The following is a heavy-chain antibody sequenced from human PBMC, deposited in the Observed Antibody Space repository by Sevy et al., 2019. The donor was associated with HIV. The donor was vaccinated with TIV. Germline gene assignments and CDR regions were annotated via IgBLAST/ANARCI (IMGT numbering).Heavy chain of an antibody. V-gene: IGHV4-34*01. Sequence: SETLSLTCAVYGGSFSGYYWSWIRQPPGKGLEWIGESNHSGSTNYNPSIKRPVTISVNTSKNQFSLQLCSVTAADTAVYYCASRAVVVVAATGYSWFDPWGQGTLVTVSS. CDR2: SNHSGST. CDR3: ASRAVVVVAATGYSWFDP. J-gene: IGHJ5*02. D-gene: IGHD2-15*01. CDR1: GGSFSGYY.